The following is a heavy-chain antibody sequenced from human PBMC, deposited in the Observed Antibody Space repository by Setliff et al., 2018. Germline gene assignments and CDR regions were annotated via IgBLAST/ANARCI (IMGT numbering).Heavy chain of an antibody. V-gene: IGHV4-34*01. Sequence: SETLSLTCAVYGDSFSGYFWTWIRQPPGRGLEWIGDIDQSGSTNYNPSLKSRLTISVDTSKNQFSLSLSSVTAADTAVYYCAGGAFGSRWYVRPWFDPWGQGTLVTVCS. CDR1: GDSFSGYF. J-gene: IGHJ5*02. CDR3: AGGAFGSRWYVRPWFDP. D-gene: IGHD6-13*01. CDR2: IDQSGST.